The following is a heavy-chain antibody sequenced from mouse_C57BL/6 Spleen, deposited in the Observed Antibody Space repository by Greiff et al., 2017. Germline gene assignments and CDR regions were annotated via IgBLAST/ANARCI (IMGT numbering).Heavy chain of an antibody. Sequence: VKLQESGAELARPGASVKLSCKASGYTFTSYGISWVKQRTGQGLEWIGEIYPRSGNTYYNEKFKGKATLTADKSSSTAYMELRSLSSEDSAVYFCARWHYGSSSGDYWGQGTTLTVSA. J-gene: IGHJ2*01. CDR2: IYPRSGNT. CDR3: ARWHYGSSSGDY. D-gene: IGHD1-1*01. CDR1: GYTFTSYG. V-gene: IGHV1-81*01.